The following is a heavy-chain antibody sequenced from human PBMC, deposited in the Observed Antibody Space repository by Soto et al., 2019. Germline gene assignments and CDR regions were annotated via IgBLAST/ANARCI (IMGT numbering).Heavy chain of an antibody. CDR3: ARAGIVDTAMAYYFDY. CDR2: IIPIFGTA. D-gene: IGHD5-18*01. Sequence: SVKVSCKASGGTFSSYAISWVRQAPGQGLEWMGGIIPIFGTANYAQKFQGRVTITADESTSTAYMELSSLRSEDTAMYYCARAGIVDTAMAYYFDYWGQGTLVTVSS. CDR1: GGTFSSYA. V-gene: IGHV1-69*13. J-gene: IGHJ4*02.